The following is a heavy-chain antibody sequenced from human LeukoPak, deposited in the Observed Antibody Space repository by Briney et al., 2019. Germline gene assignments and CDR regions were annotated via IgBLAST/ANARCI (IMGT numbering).Heavy chain of an antibody. CDR3: ARTVTDAFDI. Sequence: GGCLRLSCAASGFTVSRYWMHWVRQAPGKGLVWVSRIDSDVSSTTYADSVKGRFIISRDNAKNTLYLQMNSLRAEDTAVYYCARTVTDAFDIWGQGTMVTVSS. CDR1: GFTVSRYW. CDR2: IDSDVSST. J-gene: IGHJ3*02. V-gene: IGHV3-74*03. D-gene: IGHD3-16*02.